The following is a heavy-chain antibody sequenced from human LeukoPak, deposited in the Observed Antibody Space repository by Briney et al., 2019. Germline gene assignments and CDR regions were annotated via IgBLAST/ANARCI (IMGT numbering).Heavy chain of an antibody. Sequence: SETLSLTCTVSGGSISSSSYYWGWIRQPPGKGLEWIGSIYYSGSIYYNPSLKSRVTISVDTSKNQFSLKLSSVTAADTAVYYCARRHYDSSGYYYGDAFDIWGQGTMVTVSS. J-gene: IGHJ3*02. D-gene: IGHD3-22*01. CDR2: IYYSGSI. CDR3: ARRHYDSSGYYYGDAFDI. V-gene: IGHV4-39*01. CDR1: GGSISSSSYY.